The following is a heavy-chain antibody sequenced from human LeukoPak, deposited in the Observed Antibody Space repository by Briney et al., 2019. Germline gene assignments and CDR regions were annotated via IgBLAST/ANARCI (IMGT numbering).Heavy chain of an antibody. J-gene: IGHJ2*01. V-gene: IGHV1-8*01. CDR3: ARFKKYQLLLSNWYFDL. CDR1: GYTFTSYD. CDR2: MNPNSGNT. Sequence: GASVKVSCKASGYTFTSYDINWVRQATGQGLEWMGWMNPNSGNTGYAQKFQGRVTMTRNTSISTAYMELSSLRSEDTAVYYCARFKKYQLLLSNWYFDLWGRGTLVTVSS. D-gene: IGHD2-2*01.